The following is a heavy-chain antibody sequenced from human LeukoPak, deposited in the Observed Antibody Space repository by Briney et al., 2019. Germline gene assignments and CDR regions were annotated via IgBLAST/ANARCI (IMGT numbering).Heavy chain of an antibody. CDR2: IYYSGST. D-gene: IGHD4-17*01. J-gene: IGHJ6*03. CDR1: GGSISSYY. Sequence: PSETLSLTCTVSGGSISSYYWSWIRQPPGKGLEWIGYIYYSGSTNYNPSLKSRVTISVDTSKNQFSLKLSSVTAADTAVYYCARDGHGDYYYYMDVWGKGTTVTVSS. CDR3: ARDGHGDYYYYMDV. V-gene: IGHV4-59*01.